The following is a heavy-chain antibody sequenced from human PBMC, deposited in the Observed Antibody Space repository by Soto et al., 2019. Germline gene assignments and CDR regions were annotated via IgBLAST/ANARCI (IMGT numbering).Heavy chain of an antibody. D-gene: IGHD1-26*01. CDR2: ISGSGGST. Sequence: EVQLLESGGGLVQPGGSLRLSCAASGFTFSSYAMSWVRQAPGKGLEWVSAISGSGGSTYYADSVKGRFTISRDNSKNTLDMQMNSLRAEDTAVYYCAKFPWGGSSSAVDYWGQGTLVTVSS. V-gene: IGHV3-23*01. CDR3: AKFPWGGSSSAVDY. J-gene: IGHJ4*02. CDR1: GFTFSSYA.